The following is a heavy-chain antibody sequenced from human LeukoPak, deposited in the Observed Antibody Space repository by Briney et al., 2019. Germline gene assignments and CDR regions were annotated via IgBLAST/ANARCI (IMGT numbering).Heavy chain of an antibody. J-gene: IGHJ5*02. CDR2: ISSSSSTI. CDR1: GFTFGSYS. CDR3: ARDRITGTTSFWWFDP. Sequence: GGSLRLSCAASGFTFGSYSMNWVRQAPGKGLEWVSYISSSSSTIYYADSVKGRFTISRDNAKSSLYLQMNSLRAEDTAVYYCARDRITGTTSFWWFDPWGQGTLVTVSS. V-gene: IGHV3-48*04. D-gene: IGHD1-7*01.